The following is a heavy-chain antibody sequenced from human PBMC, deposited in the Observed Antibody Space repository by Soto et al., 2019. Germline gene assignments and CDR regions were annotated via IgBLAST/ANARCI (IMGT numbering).Heavy chain of an antibody. CDR3: AIRAPQYSTSFNY. CDR1: GFTFSTYA. V-gene: IGHV3-23*01. D-gene: IGHD6-6*01. CDR2: ISGSGGTT. J-gene: IGHJ4*02. Sequence: PGGSLRLSCAASGFTFSTYAMNWVRQAPGKGLEWISTISGSGGTTYYADSVKGRFTISRDNSKNTLYLQMNSLRAEDTAVYYCAIRAPQYSTSFNYWGQGTLVTVSS.